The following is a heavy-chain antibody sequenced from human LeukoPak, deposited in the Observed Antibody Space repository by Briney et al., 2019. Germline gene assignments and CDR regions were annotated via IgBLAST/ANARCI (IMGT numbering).Heavy chain of an antibody. D-gene: IGHD2-21*01. CDR1: GFTFSNCW. V-gene: IGHV3-7*01. J-gene: IGHJ4*02. CDR3: ARSPPAQARWGYYFDY. CDR2: INQDGSES. Sequence: GGSLRLSCAASGFTFSNCWLGWVRQAPGKGLEGVANINQDGSESYFVDSVRGRFTISRDNAKNSLFLQINSLRAEDTAVYYCARSPPAQARWGYYFDYWGQGTLVTVSS.